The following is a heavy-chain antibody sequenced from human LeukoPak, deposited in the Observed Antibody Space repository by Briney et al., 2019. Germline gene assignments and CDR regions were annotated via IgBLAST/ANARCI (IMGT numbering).Heavy chain of an antibody. CDR2: ISAYNGNT. V-gene: IGHV1-18*04. D-gene: IGHD4-23*01. Sequence: ASVKVSCKASGYTFTGHYIHWVRQAPGQWLEWMGWISAYNGNTNYAQKLQGRVTMTTDTSTSTAYMELRSLRSDDTAVYYCARDRYGGNSDFDYWGQGTLVTVSS. CDR1: GYTFTGHY. J-gene: IGHJ4*02. CDR3: ARDRYGGNSDFDY.